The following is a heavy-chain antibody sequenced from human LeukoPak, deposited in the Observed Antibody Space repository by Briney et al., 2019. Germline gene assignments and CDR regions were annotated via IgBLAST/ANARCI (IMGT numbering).Heavy chain of an antibody. D-gene: IGHD5-24*01. CDR2: INYSGST. CDR3: VSDKGWLQFDS. Sequence: SETLSLTCTVSGGSVSVQYWSFVRQPPGKVLEWIGCINYSGSTSSNPSLKGRVTMSVDTSKNQFSLKLSSVTAADTAVYYCVSDKGWLQFDSWGQGTLVSVSS. V-gene: IGHV4-59*02. CDR1: GGSVSVQY. J-gene: IGHJ4*02.